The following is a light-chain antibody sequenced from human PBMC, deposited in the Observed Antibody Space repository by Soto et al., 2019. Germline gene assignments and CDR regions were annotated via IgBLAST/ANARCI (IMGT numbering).Light chain of an antibody. CDR1: SDDIGAYNY. J-gene: IGLJ2*01. Sequence: QSALTQPASVSGSPGQSITISCTGTSDDIGAYNYVSWYQQHPAKAPKLIIYEIRNRPFGVSDRFSGSKSGNTSSLTISGLQAVDEADYYCSAYANDNAVIFGGGTKLTVL. CDR2: EIR. CDR3: SAYANDNAVI. V-gene: IGLV2-14*01.